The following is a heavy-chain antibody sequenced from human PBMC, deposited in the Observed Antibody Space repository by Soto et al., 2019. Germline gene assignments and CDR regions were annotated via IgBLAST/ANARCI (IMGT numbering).Heavy chain of an antibody. CDR2: INPNSGGT. CDR1: GYTFTGYY. V-gene: IGHV1-2*02. CDR3: GGGAGYDILTGYYKRPFDY. J-gene: IGHJ4*02. Sequence: ASVKVSCKASGYTFTGYYMHWVRQAPGQGLEWMGWINPNSGGTNYAQKFQGRVTMTRDTSISTAYMELSRLRSDDTAVYYCGGGAGYDILTGYYKRPFDYWGQGTLVTVSS. D-gene: IGHD3-9*01.